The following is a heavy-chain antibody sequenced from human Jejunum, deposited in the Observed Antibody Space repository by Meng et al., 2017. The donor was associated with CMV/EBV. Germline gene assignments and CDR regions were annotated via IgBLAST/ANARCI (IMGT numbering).Heavy chain of an antibody. D-gene: IGHD3-3*01. CDR2: IYYSGAT. Sequence: GDSITSRGYYWGRNRQPPGKGLEWMGRIYYSGATYYNPSLNSRSTISVDGSQNRFSLKVSSVTAADTAVYYCASHDDYWSGYVDFWGQGTLVTVSS. J-gene: IGHJ4*02. V-gene: IGHV4-39*07. CDR1: GDSITSRGYY. CDR3: ASHDDYWSGYVDF.